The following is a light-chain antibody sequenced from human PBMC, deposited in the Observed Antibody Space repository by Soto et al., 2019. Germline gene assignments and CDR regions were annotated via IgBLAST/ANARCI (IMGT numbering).Light chain of an antibody. Sequence: EIVWTQSPGTLSLSPGERATLSCRASQSVSSSYLAWYKQKPGQAPRLLIYGASSRATGIPDRFSGSGSGTDFTLSIRRLEPEDFAVYYCQQFGRYRTFGQGTKVDIK. CDR1: QSVSSSY. CDR3: QQFGRYRT. V-gene: IGKV3-20*01. CDR2: GAS. J-gene: IGKJ1*01.